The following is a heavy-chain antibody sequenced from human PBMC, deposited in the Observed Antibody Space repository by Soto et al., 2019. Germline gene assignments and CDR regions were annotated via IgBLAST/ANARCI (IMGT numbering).Heavy chain of an antibody. CDR2: INHSGST. Sequence: SETLSLTCAVYGGSFSGYYWSWIRQPPGKGLEWIGEINHSGSTNYNPSLKSRVTISVDTSKNQFSLKLSSVTAADTAVYYCARGLKKEMATPEYYGMDVWGQGTTVTVSS. V-gene: IGHV4-34*01. D-gene: IGHD5-12*01. CDR3: ARGLKKEMATPEYYGMDV. CDR1: GGSFSGYY. J-gene: IGHJ6*02.